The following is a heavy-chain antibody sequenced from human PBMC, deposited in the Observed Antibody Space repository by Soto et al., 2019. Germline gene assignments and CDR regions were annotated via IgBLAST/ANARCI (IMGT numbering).Heavy chain of an antibody. CDR3: ARVGCSSIWCATEFDN. CDR1: GFNFSFYA. V-gene: IGHV3-30-3*01. J-gene: IGHJ4*02. D-gene: IGHD2-2*01. Sequence: QPGGSLRLSCSSSGFNFSFYAMHWVRQPPGKGLEWVAVISFDGNNISYADSARGRFTISRDSSSSMLYLQMHNLKPEDSAIYYYARVGCSSIWCATEFDNWGQGTLVTVSS. CDR2: ISFDGNNI.